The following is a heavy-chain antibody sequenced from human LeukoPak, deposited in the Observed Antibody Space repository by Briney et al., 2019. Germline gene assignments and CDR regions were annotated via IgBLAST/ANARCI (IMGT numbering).Heavy chain of an antibody. Sequence: SETLSLTCTVSSGSISSYYWSCIRHPAGKGREWIRRIDTSGSTNYHPSHKTRLAMSVETSKNQCSLTRSSVTAAGTAVYYWARSQETFDYWGEGTLVSASS. J-gene: IGHJ4*02. V-gene: IGHV4-4*07. CDR3: ARSQETFDY. CDR1: SGSISSYY. CDR2: IDTSGST.